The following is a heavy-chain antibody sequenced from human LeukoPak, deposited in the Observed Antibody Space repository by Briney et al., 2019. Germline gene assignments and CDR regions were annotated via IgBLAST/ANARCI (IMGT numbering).Heavy chain of an antibody. CDR1: RYTFTDYY. D-gene: IGHD2-2*01. CDR2: INPNSGGT. J-gene: IGHJ5*02. V-gene: IGHV1-2*02. Sequence: ASVKVSCKASRYTFTDYYMHWVRQAPGQGLEWMGWINPNSGGTNYAQKFQGRVSMTRDTSISTAYMELSRLRSDDTAVYYCARGGWSLGYCSSSSCLDWFDPWGQGTLVTVSS. CDR3: ARGGWSLGYCSSSSCLDWFDP.